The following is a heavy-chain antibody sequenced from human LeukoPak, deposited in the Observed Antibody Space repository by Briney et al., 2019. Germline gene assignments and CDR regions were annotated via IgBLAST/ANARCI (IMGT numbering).Heavy chain of an antibody. CDR1: GGSISSYY. Sequence: SETLSLTCTVSGGSISSYYWSWIRQPPGKGLEWIGYIYTSGSTNYNPSLKSRVTISVDTSKNQFSLKLSSATAADTAVYYCARVKTVGATFYYFDYWGQGTLVTVSS. D-gene: IGHD1-26*01. J-gene: IGHJ4*02. V-gene: IGHV4-4*09. CDR2: IYTSGST. CDR3: ARVKTVGATFYYFDY.